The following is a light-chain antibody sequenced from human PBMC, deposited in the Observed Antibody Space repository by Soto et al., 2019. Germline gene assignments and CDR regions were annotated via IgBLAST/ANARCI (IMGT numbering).Light chain of an antibody. Sequence: EFLLTQSRGTLSLSAFEIATLSCRASQTVRNNYLAWYQQKTGQAPRLLIYDAASRATGIPDRFSGGGSGTDFTLTISRLEPEDFAVYYCQQFRSYPLTFGGGTKVDIK. V-gene: IGKV3-20*01. CDR2: DAA. CDR1: QTVRNNY. CDR3: QQFRSYPLT. J-gene: IGKJ4*01.